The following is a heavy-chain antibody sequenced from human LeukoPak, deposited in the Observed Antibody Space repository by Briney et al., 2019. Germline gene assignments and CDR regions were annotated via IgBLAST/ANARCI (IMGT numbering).Heavy chain of an antibody. D-gene: IGHD3-3*02. CDR3: ARDVLAPYYYYGMDV. J-gene: IGHJ6*02. CDR2: ISSSSSYI. Sequence: GGSLRLSCAASGFTFSSYSMNWVRQAPGKGLEWVSSISSSSSYIYYSASVKGRFTISRDNANISLYLQMNSLRAEDTAVYYCARDVLAPYYYYGMDVWGQGTTVTVSS. CDR1: GFTFSSYS. V-gene: IGHV3-21*01.